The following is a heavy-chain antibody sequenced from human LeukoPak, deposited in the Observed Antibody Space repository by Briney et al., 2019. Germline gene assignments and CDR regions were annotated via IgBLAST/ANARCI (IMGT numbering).Heavy chain of an antibody. CDR3: ARGQLWFDY. D-gene: IGHD5-18*01. Sequence: SEALSLTCTVSGGYISSYYWSWIRQPPGKGLEWIGYIYYSERTNYNPALKSRDTITVDTSKTQFSLKLSSVTAADTAVYYCARGQLWFDYWGQGTLVTVSS. J-gene: IGHJ4*02. CDR2: IYYSERT. V-gene: IGHV4-59*01. CDR1: GGYISSYY.